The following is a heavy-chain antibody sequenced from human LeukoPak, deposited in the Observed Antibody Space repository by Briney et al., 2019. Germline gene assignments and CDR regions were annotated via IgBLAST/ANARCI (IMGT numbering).Heavy chain of an antibody. Sequence: GGSLRLSCVASGFTFSSYCMTWVRQAPGKGLEWVANIKEDGSEEYYVDSVKGRFTISRNNAKNSLYLQMNSLRAEDTAFYYCARDPYGDYYYFDYWGQGILVTVSS. V-gene: IGHV3-7*01. J-gene: IGHJ4*02. CDR1: GFTFSSYC. CDR3: ARDPYGDYYYFDY. CDR2: IKEDGSEE. D-gene: IGHD4-17*01.